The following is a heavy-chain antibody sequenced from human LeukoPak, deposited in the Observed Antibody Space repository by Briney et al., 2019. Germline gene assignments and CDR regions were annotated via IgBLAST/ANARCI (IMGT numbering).Heavy chain of an antibody. V-gene: IGHV1-18*01. J-gene: IGHJ4*02. CDR2: ISAYNGNT. Sequence: GASVKVSCKASGYTFTSYGISGLRPAPGQGLEWVGWISAYNGNTNYAQKLQGRVTMTTDTSTSTAYMELRRLRSEDTGVYYCARLDGETGFDYWGRGTLVTVSS. CDR3: ARLDGETGFDY. CDR1: GYTFTSYG. D-gene: IGHD3-10*01.